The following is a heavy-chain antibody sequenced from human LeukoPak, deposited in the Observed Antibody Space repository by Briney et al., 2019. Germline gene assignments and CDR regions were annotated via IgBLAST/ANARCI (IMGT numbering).Heavy chain of an antibody. Sequence: PGGSLRLSCAASGFTFSSYEMNWVRKAPGKGLEWVSYISSSGSTIYYADSVKGRFTISRDNAKNSLYLQMNSLRAEDTAVYYCARDVAVEWLVPFDYWGQGTLVTVSS. D-gene: IGHD6-19*01. CDR3: ARDVAVEWLVPFDY. V-gene: IGHV3-48*03. CDR2: ISSSGSTI. CDR1: GFTFSSYE. J-gene: IGHJ4*02.